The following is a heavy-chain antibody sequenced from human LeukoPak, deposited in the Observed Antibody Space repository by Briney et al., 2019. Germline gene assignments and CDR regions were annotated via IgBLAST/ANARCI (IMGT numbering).Heavy chain of an antibody. CDR2: IIPIFGTA. V-gene: IGHV1-69*01. D-gene: IGHD3-22*01. J-gene: IGHJ4*02. Sequence: SVKVSCKASGGTFSSYAISWVRQAPGQGLEWVGGIIPIFGTANYAQKFQGRVTITADESTSTAYMELSSLRSEDTAVYYCARAITYYYDSSGYYYNLSDYWGQGTLVTVSS. CDR3: ARAITYYYDSSGYYYNLSDY. CDR1: GGTFSSYA.